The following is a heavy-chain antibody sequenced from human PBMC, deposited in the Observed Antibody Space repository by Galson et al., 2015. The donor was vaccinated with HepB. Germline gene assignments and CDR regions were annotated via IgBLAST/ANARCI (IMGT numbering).Heavy chain of an antibody. Sequence: SLRLSCAASGFTFSSYAMHWVRQAPGKGLEWVAVISYDGSNKYYADSVKGRFTISRDNSKNTLYLQMNSLRAEDTAVYYCARGEGRFKTLYDILSCWGQGTLVTVSS. J-gene: IGHJ4*02. CDR2: ISYDGSNK. D-gene: IGHD3-9*01. CDR1: GFTFSSYA. CDR3: ARGEGRFKTLYDILSC. V-gene: IGHV3-30-3*01.